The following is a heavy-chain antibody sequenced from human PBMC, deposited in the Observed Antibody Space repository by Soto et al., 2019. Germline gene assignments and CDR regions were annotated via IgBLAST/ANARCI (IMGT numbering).Heavy chain of an antibody. J-gene: IGHJ4*02. D-gene: IGHD3-22*01. CDR3: ARHVRYDSSGYYYFDY. V-gene: IGHV4-59*08. CDR2: IYYSGST. CDR1: GSSISSYY. Sequence: SETLSLTCTVSGSSISSYYWSWIRQPPGKGLEWIGYIYYSGSTNYNPSLKSRVTISVDTSKNQFSLKLSSVTAADTAVYYCARHVRYDSSGYYYFDYWGQGTLVTVSS.